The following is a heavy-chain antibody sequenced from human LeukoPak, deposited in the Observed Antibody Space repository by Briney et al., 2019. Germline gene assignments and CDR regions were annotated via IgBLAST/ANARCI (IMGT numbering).Heavy chain of an antibody. CDR1: GGSFSNYY. J-gene: IGHJ6*03. CDR2: INDSGRI. D-gene: IGHD1-7*01. Sequence: NSSETLSLTCAVYGGSFSNYYWSWIRQPPGKRPEWIGEINDSGRINYNPSLMSRVTVSVDTSKNQFSLRLTSVTATDTAVYYCARRWNYGRNYYIDVWGNGATVSVSS. V-gene: IGHV4-34*01. CDR3: ARRWNYGRNYYIDV.